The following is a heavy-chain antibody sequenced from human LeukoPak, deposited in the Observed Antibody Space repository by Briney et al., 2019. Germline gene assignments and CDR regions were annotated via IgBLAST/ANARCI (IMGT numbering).Heavy chain of an antibody. Sequence: SETLSLTCTVSGGSISSYYWSWIRQPAGKGLEWIGRIYTSGSTNYNPSLKSRVTMSVDTSKNQFSLKLSSVTAADTAVYYCARVLRETATMNDWEYYFDYWGQGTLVTVSS. J-gene: IGHJ4*02. CDR2: IYTSGST. CDR1: GGSISSYY. CDR3: ARVLRETATMNDWEYYFDY. D-gene: IGHD5-24*01. V-gene: IGHV4-4*07.